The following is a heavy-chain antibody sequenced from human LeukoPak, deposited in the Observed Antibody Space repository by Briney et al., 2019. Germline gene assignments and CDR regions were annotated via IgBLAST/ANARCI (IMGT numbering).Heavy chain of an antibody. CDR3: ARAWYSSSPSDY. Sequence: PSETLSLTCAVYGGSFSGYYWSWIRQPPGKGLEWIGYIYYSGSTDYNPSLKSRVTISVDTSKNQFSLKLSSVTAADTAVYYCARAWYSSSPSDYWGQGTLVTVSS. V-gene: IGHV4-59*01. CDR2: IYYSGST. J-gene: IGHJ4*02. D-gene: IGHD6-13*01. CDR1: GGSFSGYY.